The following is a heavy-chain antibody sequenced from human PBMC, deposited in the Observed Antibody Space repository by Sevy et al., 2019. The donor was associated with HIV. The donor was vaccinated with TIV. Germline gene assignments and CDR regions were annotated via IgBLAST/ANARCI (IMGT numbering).Heavy chain of an antibody. Sequence: GGSLRLSCATSGFTFSDAWMNWVRQAPGKGLEWVARIKSKTDSGTRDFAAPVKGRFSISRDDSKNTVYLQMTSLKDEDTGVYFCACGTGTSDFVHWGQGTLVTVSS. CDR1: GFTFSDAW. V-gene: IGHV3-15*01. CDR2: IKSKTDSGTR. D-gene: IGHD1-1*01. J-gene: IGHJ4*02. CDR3: ACGTGTSDFVH.